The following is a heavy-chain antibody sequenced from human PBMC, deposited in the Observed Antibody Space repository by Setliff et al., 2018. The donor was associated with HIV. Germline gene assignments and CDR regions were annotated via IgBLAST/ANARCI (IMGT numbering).Heavy chain of an antibody. Sequence: GGSLRLSCAASGLTLSNYWMTWVRQAPGKGLEWVANIKQDGSEKYYVDSVKGRFSISRDNTKNSLYLQMNSLRAEDTAVYYCATLRDKSLPFWGQGTLVTVSS. CDR1: GLTLSNYW. D-gene: IGHD2-15*01. J-gene: IGHJ4*02. CDR2: IKQDGSEK. V-gene: IGHV3-7*03. CDR3: ATLRDKSLPF.